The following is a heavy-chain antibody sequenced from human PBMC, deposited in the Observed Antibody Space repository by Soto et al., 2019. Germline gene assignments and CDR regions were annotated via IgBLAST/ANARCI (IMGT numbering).Heavy chain of an antibody. V-gene: IGHV1-3*01. CDR3: ASYVGYSNNGLSH. Sequence: QVQLVQSGAEVMQPGASVKVSCKASGYTFTSPATPWVRQAPGQRLEWMGWIKAGNGDSKYSQKFQGRFNCTTDTSANTSYMALNSLRSDDTAVYYCASYVGYSNNGLSHWGQGTLVTVPS. J-gene: IGHJ4*02. CDR2: IKAGNGDS. D-gene: IGHD6-13*01. CDR1: GYTFTSPA.